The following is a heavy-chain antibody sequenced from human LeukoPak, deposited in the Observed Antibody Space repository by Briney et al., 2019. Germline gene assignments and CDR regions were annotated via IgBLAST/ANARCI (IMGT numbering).Heavy chain of an antibody. V-gene: IGHV3-23*01. Sequence: GGSLRLSCAASGFMFDDYDMSWVRQAPGKGLEWVSAISGSGGSTYYADSVKGRFTISRDNSKNTLYLQMNSLRAEDTAVYYCAKERITMIVVVIAPGSDAFDIWGQGTMVTVSS. CDR2: ISGSGGST. D-gene: IGHD3-22*01. J-gene: IGHJ3*02. CDR1: GFMFDDYD. CDR3: AKERITMIVVVIAPGSDAFDI.